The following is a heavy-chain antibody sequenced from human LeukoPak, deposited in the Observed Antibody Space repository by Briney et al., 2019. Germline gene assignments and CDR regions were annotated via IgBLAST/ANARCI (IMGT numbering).Heavy chain of an antibody. D-gene: IGHD2-2*01. J-gene: IGHJ3*02. V-gene: IGHV3-7*01. CDR3: ARTRFPSCTSASCGDDPFDI. CDR2: IKQDGSEK. CDR1: RFTLSNYW. Sequence: GGSLRLSCAASRFTLSNYWMSCVRQTPGKGLEWVANIKQDGSEKFYVDSVKGRFTISRDNAKNSLFLQMNSLRAEDTAVYYCARTRFPSCTSASCGDDPFDIWGQGTTVTVS.